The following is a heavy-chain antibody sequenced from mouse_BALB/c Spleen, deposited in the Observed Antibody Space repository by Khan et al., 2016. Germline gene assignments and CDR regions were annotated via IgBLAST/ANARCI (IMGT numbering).Heavy chain of an antibody. J-gene: IGHJ4*01. Sequence: VQLQQSGAELVKPGASVKLSCTASGCNIKDTYMHWVKQRPEQGLEWIGRIDPANGNTKYDPKFQGKATITADTSSNTAYLQLSSLTSEDTAVYYCARGYGNYPMDYWGQGTSVTVSS. V-gene: IGHV14-3*02. D-gene: IGHD2-10*02. CDR3: ARGYGNYPMDY. CDR2: IDPANGNT. CDR1: GCNIKDTY.